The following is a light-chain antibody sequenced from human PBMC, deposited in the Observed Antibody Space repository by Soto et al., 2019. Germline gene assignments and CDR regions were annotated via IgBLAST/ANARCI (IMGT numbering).Light chain of an antibody. V-gene: IGKV1-39*01. CDR2: AAS. CDR3: QQNFSIPIT. J-gene: IGKJ5*01. CDR1: QSISTY. Sequence: DIHMTQSPSSRSASVGDRVTITCRAIQSISTYLKWYHQKPGKAPDLLIYAASSLKSGVPSRFRGSGSGTHFTLTITGLQPADFATYYCQQNFSIPITFGQGTRLEIK.